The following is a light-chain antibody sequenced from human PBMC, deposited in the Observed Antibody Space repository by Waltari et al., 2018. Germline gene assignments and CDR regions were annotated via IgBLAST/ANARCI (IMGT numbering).Light chain of an antibody. Sequence: QSVLTQPPSVSAAPGERVTISCPGGPPNFGKHSVSWYQHLPGAAPRLLIYDNNQRAFRIPDRFSAFKSGTSATLGIAGLQTGDEADYYCGTWDSSLNSGVFGGGTKLTVL. V-gene: IGLV1-51*01. J-gene: IGLJ3*02. CDR2: DNN. CDR3: GTWDSSLNSGV. CDR1: PPNFGKHS.